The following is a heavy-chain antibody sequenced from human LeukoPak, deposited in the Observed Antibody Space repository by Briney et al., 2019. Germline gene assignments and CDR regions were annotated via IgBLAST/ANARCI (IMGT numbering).Heavy chain of an antibody. D-gene: IGHD6-13*01. CDR3: ASGAAAGTWAIDI. CDR1: GGTFSSYA. V-gene: IGHV1-69*06. Sequence: SVKVSCKASGGTFSSYAISWVRQAPGQGLEWMGGIIPIFGTANYAQKFQGRVTITADKSTSTAYMELSSLRSEDTAVYYCASGAAAGTWAIDIWGQGTMVTVSS. J-gene: IGHJ3*02. CDR2: IIPIFGTA.